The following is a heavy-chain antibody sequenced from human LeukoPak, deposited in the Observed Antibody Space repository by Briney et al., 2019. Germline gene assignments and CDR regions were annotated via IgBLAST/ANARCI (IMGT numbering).Heavy chain of an antibody. CDR3: ARGGEWELLVGSLGFDY. V-gene: IGHV1-69*06. D-gene: IGHD1-26*01. J-gene: IGHJ4*02. Sequence: GASVKVSCKASGGTFSSYAISWVRQAPGQGLEWMGGIIPIFGTANYAQKFQGRVAITADKSTSTAYMELSSLRSEDTAVYYCARGGEWELLVGSLGFDYWGQGTLVTVSS. CDR2: IIPIFGTA. CDR1: GGTFSSYA.